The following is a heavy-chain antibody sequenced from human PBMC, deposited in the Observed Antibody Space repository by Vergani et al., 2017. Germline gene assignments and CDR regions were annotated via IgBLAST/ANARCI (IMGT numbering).Heavy chain of an antibody. D-gene: IGHD3-3*01. CDR2: ISWNSGSI. CDR3: ARDRGNYDFWSGYQPNLYYYYYGMDV. J-gene: IGHJ6*02. V-gene: IGHV3-9*01. Sequence: EVQLVESGGGLVQPGRSLRLSCAASGFTFDDYAMHWVRQAPGKGLEWVSGISWNSGSIGYADSVKGRFTISRDNAKNTLYLQMNSLRAEDTAVYYCARDRGNYDFWSGYQPNLYYYYYGMDVWGQGTTVTVSS. CDR1: GFTFDDYA.